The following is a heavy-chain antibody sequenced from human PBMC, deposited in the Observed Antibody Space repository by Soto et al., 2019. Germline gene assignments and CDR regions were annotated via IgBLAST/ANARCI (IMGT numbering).Heavy chain of an antibody. CDR1: GYTFTSYD. CDR2: MNPNSGNT. Sequence: ASVKVSCKASGYTFTSYDIDGVRQATGQGLEWMGWMNPNSGNTGYAQKFQGRVTMTRNTSISTAYMELSSLRSEDTAVYYCAASSTNHYYYYGMDVWGQGTTVTVSS. D-gene: IGHD2-2*01. CDR3: AASSTNHYYYYGMDV. V-gene: IGHV1-8*01. J-gene: IGHJ6*02.